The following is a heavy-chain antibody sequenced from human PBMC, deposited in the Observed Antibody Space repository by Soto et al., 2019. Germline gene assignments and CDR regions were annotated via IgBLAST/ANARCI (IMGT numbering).Heavy chain of an antibody. CDR1: GGTFSTST. J-gene: IGHJ4*02. D-gene: IGHD1-26*01. Sequence: QVHLVQSGAEVKQPGSSVKISCKTSGGTFSTSTITWLRQAPGQGPEWMRRILPVLGRTNYAEKFQGRLTITADKTPSTAYMELSNLRSEDTAVFDCAIPDNPNIAPGRDFFDYWGQGTLVTVSS. CDR3: AIPDNPNIAPGRDFFDY. CDR2: ILPVLGRT. V-gene: IGHV1-69*02.